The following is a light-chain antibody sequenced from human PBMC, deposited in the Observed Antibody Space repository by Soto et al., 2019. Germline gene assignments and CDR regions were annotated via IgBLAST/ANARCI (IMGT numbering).Light chain of an antibody. Sequence: EIVLTQSPATLSLSPGDRATLSCRASESVAGYLAWYQQKPGLPPRLLIYEISKRVIGIPARISGSGSGTDFTLTISSLEPEDVGVYYCQQRWHWPSNTFGQGTRLEIK. V-gene: IGKV3-11*01. CDR2: EIS. J-gene: IGKJ5*01. CDR1: ESVAGY. CDR3: QQRWHWPSNT.